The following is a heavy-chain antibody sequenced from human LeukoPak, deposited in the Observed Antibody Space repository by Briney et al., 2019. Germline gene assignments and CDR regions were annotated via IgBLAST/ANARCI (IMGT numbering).Heavy chain of an antibody. J-gene: IGHJ4*02. CDR3: AKDGSRYCISTNCQLDN. Sequence: GGSLRLSCAPSGFTFDDYGMHWVRQAPGNGLEWVSGIRWNSGSIDYADSVKRRFTISRDNAKNSLYLQMNSLSPEDRALYYCAKDGSRYCISTNCQLDNWGQGTLVTVSS. CDR2: IRWNSGSI. CDR1: GFTFDDYG. D-gene: IGHD2-2*01. V-gene: IGHV3-9*01.